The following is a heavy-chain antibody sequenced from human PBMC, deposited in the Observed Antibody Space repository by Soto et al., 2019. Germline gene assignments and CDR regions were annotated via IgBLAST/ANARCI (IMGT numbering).Heavy chain of an antibody. CDR3: ARDEAYYYGSGSPRRFDP. J-gene: IGHJ5*02. Sequence: GGSLRLSCAASGFTFSSYGMHWVRQAPGKGLEWVAVIWYDGSNKYYADSVKGRFTISRGNSKNTLYLQMNSLRAEDTAVYYCARDEAYYYGSGSPRRFDPSGQGTLVTVSS. D-gene: IGHD3-10*01. CDR1: GFTFSSYG. CDR2: IWYDGSNK. V-gene: IGHV3-33*01.